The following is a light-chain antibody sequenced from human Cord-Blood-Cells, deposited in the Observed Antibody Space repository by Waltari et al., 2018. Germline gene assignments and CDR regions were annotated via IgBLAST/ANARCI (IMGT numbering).Light chain of an antibody. Sequence: QSALTQPASVSGSPGQSITISCTGTSSDVGSYNLVSWYQRHPGQAPKLMIYEGSKRPSGVSNRVSGCKSGNTASRTISGLQAEDEADYYCCSYAGSSTWVFGGGTKLTVL. CDR3: CSYAGSSTWV. CDR1: SSDVGSYNL. CDR2: EGS. V-gene: IGLV2-23*01. J-gene: IGLJ3*02.